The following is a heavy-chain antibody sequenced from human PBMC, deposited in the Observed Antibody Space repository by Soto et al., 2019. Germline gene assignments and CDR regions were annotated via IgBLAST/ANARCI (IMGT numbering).Heavy chain of an antibody. CDR2: IKQDGSEK. Sequence: GGSLRLSCAASGFTFNSHWMSWVRQAPGKGLEWVANIKQDGSEKYYVEPVKGRFTISRDNAKNSLYLQMNSLRAEDTAVYYCARDNYYSVSVDYWGQGTLVTVSS. D-gene: IGHD3-10*01. V-gene: IGHV3-7*01. CDR1: GFTFNSHW. J-gene: IGHJ4*02. CDR3: ARDNYYSVSVDY.